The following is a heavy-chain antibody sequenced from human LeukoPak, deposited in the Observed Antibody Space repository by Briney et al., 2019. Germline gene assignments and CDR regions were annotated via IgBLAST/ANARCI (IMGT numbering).Heavy chain of an antibody. J-gene: IGHJ3*02. V-gene: IGHV6-1*01. Sequence: SQTLSLTCAISGDSVSTNSAAWNWIRQSPSRGLEWLGRTYYRSNWYTDYAVSVKSRITINPDTSKNQLSLQLNSLTPEDTAVYYCAREGQNAFDIWGQGTMVIVSS. CDR2: TYYRSNWYT. CDR3: AREGQNAFDI. CDR1: GDSVSTNSAA.